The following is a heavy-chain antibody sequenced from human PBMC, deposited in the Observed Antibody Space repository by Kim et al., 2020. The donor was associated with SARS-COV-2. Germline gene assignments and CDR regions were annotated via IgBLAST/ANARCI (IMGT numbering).Heavy chain of an antibody. D-gene: IGHD5-18*01. CDR3: ARGLAIQLWLRSDFDY. CDR1: GFTFSSYS. V-gene: IGHV3-21*01. Sequence: GGSLRLSCAASGFTFSSYSMNWVRQAPGKGLEWVSSISSSSSYIYYADSVKGRFTISRDNAKNSLYLQMNSLRAEDTAVYYCARGLAIQLWLRSDFDYWGQGTLVTVSS. J-gene: IGHJ4*02. CDR2: ISSSSSYI.